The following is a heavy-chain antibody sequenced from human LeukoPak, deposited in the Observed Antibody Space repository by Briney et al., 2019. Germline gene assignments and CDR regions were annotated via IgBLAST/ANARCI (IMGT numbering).Heavy chain of an antibody. CDR1: GGSISSSSYY. CDR3: ARHARGGGGISMVRGVRTKYYFDY. J-gene: IGHJ4*02. D-gene: IGHD3-10*01. CDR2: ISYSGST. V-gene: IGHV4-39*01. Sequence: KSSETLSLTCTVSGGSISSSSYYWGWIRQPPGKGLEWIGSISYSGSTYYNPSLKSRVTISVDTSKNQFSLKLSSVTAAGTAVYYCARHARGGGGISMVRGVRTKYYFDYWGQGTLVTVSS.